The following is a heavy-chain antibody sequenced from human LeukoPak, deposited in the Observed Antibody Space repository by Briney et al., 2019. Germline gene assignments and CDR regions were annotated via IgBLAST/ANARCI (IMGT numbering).Heavy chain of an antibody. J-gene: IGHJ4*02. Sequence: GGSLRLSCAASGLTFSSYSMNWVRQAPGKGLEWVSCIRSSSSYIYYADSVKGRFTISRDNSKNTLYLQMNSLRAEDTAVYYCAKDGTYYDILTGYYKGAIRPHFDYWGQGTLVTVSS. CDR3: AKDGTYYDILTGYYKGAIRPHFDY. CDR1: GLTFSSYS. V-gene: IGHV3-21*01. CDR2: IRSSSSYI. D-gene: IGHD3-9*01.